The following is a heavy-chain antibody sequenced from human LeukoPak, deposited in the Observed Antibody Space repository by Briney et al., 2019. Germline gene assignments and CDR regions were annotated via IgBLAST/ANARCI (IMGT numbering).Heavy chain of an antibody. CDR1: GGSISSSSYY. CDR3: ARVKFTMVRGVIITGSFWFDP. Sequence: PSETLSLTCTVSGGSISSSSYYWGWIRQPPGKGLEWIGSIYYSGSTYYNPSLKSRVTMSVDTSKNQFSLKLSSVTAADTAVYYCARVKFTMVRGVIITGSFWFDPWGQGTLVTVSS. CDR2: IYYSGST. D-gene: IGHD3-10*01. V-gene: IGHV4-39*07. J-gene: IGHJ5*02.